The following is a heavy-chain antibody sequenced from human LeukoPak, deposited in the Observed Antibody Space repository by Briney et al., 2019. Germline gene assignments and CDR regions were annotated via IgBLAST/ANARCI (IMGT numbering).Heavy chain of an antibody. CDR3: ARDPGWGALDY. CDR1: GLSFSTTW. Sequence: GGSLRLSCAASGLSFSTTWMTWVRQTPGKGLELVANINIDGSQRYHADSVEGRFTISRDNVKNTLYLQMSSLRVEDTAVYYCARDPGWGALDYWGQGALVIVSS. CDR2: INIDGSQR. J-gene: IGHJ4*02. D-gene: IGHD3-16*01. V-gene: IGHV3-7*03.